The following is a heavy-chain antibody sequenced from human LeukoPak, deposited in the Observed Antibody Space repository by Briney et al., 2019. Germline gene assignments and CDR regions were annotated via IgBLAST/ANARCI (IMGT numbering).Heavy chain of an antibody. Sequence: GGSPRLSCAASGFTFTIYAISWVRQAPGKGLEWVSTITNSGDKTFYADSVKGRFTISRDNSKNTLYLQMNSLRAEDTAVYYCARDGDIAAAGYYFDYWGQGTLVTVSS. CDR1: GFTFTIYA. V-gene: IGHV3-23*01. CDR2: ITNSGDKT. CDR3: ARDGDIAAAGYYFDY. J-gene: IGHJ4*02. D-gene: IGHD6-13*01.